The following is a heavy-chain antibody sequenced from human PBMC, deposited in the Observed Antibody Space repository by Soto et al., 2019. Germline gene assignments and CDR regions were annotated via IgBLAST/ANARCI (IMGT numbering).Heavy chain of an antibody. Sequence: SETLSLTCTVSGGSVISGDYYWSWIRQPPGKGLEWIGYIYYSGSTYYNPSLKSRVSISVDTSNSQFSLKLSSVTAADTAVYYCATFAVIGAPFQNWGQGTVVTVSS. CDR3: ATFAVIGAPFQN. D-gene: IGHD3-16*02. CDR1: GGSVISGDYY. J-gene: IGHJ4*02. CDR2: IYYSGST. V-gene: IGHV4-30-4*01.